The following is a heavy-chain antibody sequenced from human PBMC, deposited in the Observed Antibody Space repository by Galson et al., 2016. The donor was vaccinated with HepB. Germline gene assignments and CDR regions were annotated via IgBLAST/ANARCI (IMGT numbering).Heavy chain of an antibody. CDR1: GDTFFTFH. Sequence: SVKVSCKASGDTFFTFHVHWVRQAPGQGLEWVGVISPSGATATYSQNFQGRVSLTRDTSTNTAYMELTSLRPDDTALFYCARELPDTAMIDLWGHGTLVTVSS. J-gene: IGHJ4*01. D-gene: IGHD5-18*01. CDR2: ISPSGATA. V-gene: IGHV1-46*01. CDR3: ARELPDTAMIDL.